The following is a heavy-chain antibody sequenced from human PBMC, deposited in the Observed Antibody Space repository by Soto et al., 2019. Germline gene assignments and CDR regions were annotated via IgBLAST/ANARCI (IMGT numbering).Heavy chain of an antibody. D-gene: IGHD3-22*01. CDR2: INHSGRV. J-gene: IGHJ5*01. CDR3: STRAYDTNGYYRFDP. Sequence: LSLPCAVYGGSFSGHSWTWIRQSPGKGLEWIGDINHSGRVNYSPSLKSRVTISLDTSKNQFSLTLSAVTAADTAMYYCSTRAYDTNGYYRFDPWGQGTLVTVSS. V-gene: IGHV4-34*01. CDR1: GGSFSGHS.